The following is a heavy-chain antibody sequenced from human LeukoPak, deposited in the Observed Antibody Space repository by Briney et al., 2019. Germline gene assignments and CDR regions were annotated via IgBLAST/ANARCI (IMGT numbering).Heavy chain of an antibody. CDR1: GFTFSSYS. CDR3: ARGRGSGSYPIDP. D-gene: IGHD1-26*01. CDR2: ISSSSSYI. J-gene: IGHJ5*02. Sequence: PGGSLRLSCAASGFTFSSYSMNWVRQAPGKGLEWVSSISSSSSYIYYADSVKGRFTISRDNAKNSLYLQMNSLRAEDTAVYYCARGRGSGSYPIDPWGQGTLVTVSS. V-gene: IGHV3-21*01.